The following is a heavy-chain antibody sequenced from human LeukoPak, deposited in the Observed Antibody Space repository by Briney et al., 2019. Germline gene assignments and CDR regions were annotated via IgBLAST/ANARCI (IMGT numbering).Heavy chain of an antibody. D-gene: IGHD2-15*01. CDR3: ANSPDGAFDY. CDR1: GYSISSGYY. Sequence: SETLSLTCTVSGYSISSGYYWGWIRQTPGKGLEWIGYIYHGGRTDYNPSLKSRVTISVDTSKNQFSLKLSSVTAADTAVYYCANSPDGAFDYWGQGTLVTVSS. J-gene: IGHJ4*02. CDR2: IYHGGRT. V-gene: IGHV4-38-2*02.